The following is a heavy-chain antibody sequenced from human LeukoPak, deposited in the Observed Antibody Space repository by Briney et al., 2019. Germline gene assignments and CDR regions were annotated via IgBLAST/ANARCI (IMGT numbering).Heavy chain of an antibody. CDR1: GFTFSSYS. CDR2: ISGSGGST. Sequence: GGSLRLSCAASGFTFSSYSMNWVRQAPGKGLEWVSAISGSGGSTYYADSVKGRFTISRDNSKNTLYLQMNSLRAEDTAVYYCAKDVWKAARPRFFDYWGQGTLVTVSS. CDR3: AKDVWKAARPRFFDY. V-gene: IGHV3-23*01. D-gene: IGHD6-6*01. J-gene: IGHJ4*02.